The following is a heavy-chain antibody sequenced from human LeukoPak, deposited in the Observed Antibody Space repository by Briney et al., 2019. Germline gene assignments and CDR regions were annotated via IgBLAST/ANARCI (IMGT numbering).Heavy chain of an antibody. CDR3: ARGTRRSSFAP. J-gene: IGHJ5*02. D-gene: IGHD6-6*01. CDR2: INHSGST. CDR1: GGSFSGYY. V-gene: IGHV4-34*01. Sequence: SETLSLTCAVYGGSFSGYYWSWIRQPPGKGLEWIGEINHSGSTNYNSSLKSRVTISVDTSKNQFSLKLSSVTAADTAVYYCARGTRRSSFAPWGQGTMVTVSS.